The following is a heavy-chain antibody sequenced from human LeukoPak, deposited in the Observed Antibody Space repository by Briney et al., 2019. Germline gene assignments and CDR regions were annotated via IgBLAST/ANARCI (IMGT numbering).Heavy chain of an antibody. D-gene: IGHD5-12*01. V-gene: IGHV3-23*01. CDR2: ISTDAHST. CDR1: GFTFSTYG. CDR3: AKGHIGYFFTIDN. J-gene: IGHJ4*02. Sequence: GGSLRLSCVASGFTFSTYGMGWVRQAPGKGPEWVAAISTDAHSTYYADSVKGRFTISRDNSKTTLYLQMNTLRAEDTAVYYCAKGHIGYFFTIDNWGQGTLVTVSS.